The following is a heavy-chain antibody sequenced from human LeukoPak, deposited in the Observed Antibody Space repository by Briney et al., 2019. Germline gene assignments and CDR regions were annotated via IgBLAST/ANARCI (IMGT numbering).Heavy chain of an antibody. CDR2: INSRGSTI. D-gene: IGHD3-16*01. CDR3: ARNYD. V-gene: IGHV3-48*03. CDR1: GFTFSYYE. J-gene: IGHJ4*02. Sequence: PGGSLRLSCAASGFTFSYYEMNWVRQAPGKGLEWVSYINSRGSTIYYADSVKGRFTISRDNGKNALYLQMNSLRAEDTAVYYCARNYDWGQGTLVTVSS.